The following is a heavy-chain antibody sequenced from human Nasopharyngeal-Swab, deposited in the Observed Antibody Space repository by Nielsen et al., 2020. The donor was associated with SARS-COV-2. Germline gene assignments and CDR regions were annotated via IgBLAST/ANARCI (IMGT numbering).Heavy chain of an antibody. J-gene: IGHJ4*02. Sequence: ASVKVSCKPSGYTFSDYFLHWVREAPGQGLEWMGRLNPNTGVANYAQKFQGRVTMTRDTSLSTGYMELSSIRSDDTAVYYCARKKQLVRPFDYWGQGTLVTVSS. CDR1: GYTFSDYF. CDR3: ARKKQLVRPFDY. D-gene: IGHD4-11*01. V-gene: IGHV1-2*06. CDR2: LNPNTGVA.